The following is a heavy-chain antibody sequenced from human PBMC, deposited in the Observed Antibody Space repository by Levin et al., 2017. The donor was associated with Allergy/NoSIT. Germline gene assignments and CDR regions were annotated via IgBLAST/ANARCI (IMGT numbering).Heavy chain of an antibody. CDR3: ARVAADGTYHYYYYMDV. V-gene: IGHV3-33*01. CDR2: IWYDGSNK. Sequence: GESLKISCAASGFTFSSFGIHWVRQAPGKGLEWVALIWYDGSNKYYADSVKGRFTISRDNPKNTLYLQVNSLRAEDTAVYYCARVAADGTYHYYYYMDVWGKGTTVTVSS. J-gene: IGHJ6*03. D-gene: IGHD6-13*01. CDR1: GFTFSSFG.